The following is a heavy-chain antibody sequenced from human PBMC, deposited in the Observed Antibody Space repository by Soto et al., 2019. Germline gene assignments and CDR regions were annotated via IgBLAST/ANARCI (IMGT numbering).Heavy chain of an antibody. CDR1: GYTFTSYG. J-gene: IGHJ6*02. Sequence: QVQLVQSGAEVKKPGASVKVSCKASGYTFTSYGISWVRQAPGQGLEWMGWISAYNGNTNYAQKLQGRVTMTTDTSTSAAYRELRSLRCDDTAVYYCARDRGAYGMDVWGQGTTVTVSS. CDR2: ISAYNGNT. CDR3: ARDRGAYGMDV. V-gene: IGHV1-18*01.